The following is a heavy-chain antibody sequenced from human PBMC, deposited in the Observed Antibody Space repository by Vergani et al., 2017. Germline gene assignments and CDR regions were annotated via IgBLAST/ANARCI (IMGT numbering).Heavy chain of an antibody. CDR3: ARDYRPLRTWISTSYYYGMDV. V-gene: IGHV3-48*04. CDR2: ISSSSSTI. CDR1: GFTFSSYS. D-gene: IGHD5-12*01. Sequence: EVQLVESGGGLVQPGGSLRLSCAASGFTFSSYSMNWVRQAPGKGLEWVSYISSSSSTIYYADSVKGRFTISRDNAKNSLYMQMNSQRAEDTAVYYCARDYRPLRTWISTSYYYGMDVWGQGTTVTVSS. J-gene: IGHJ6*02.